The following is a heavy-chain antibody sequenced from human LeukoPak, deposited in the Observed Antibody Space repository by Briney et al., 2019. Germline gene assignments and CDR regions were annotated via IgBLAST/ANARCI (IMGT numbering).Heavy chain of an antibody. V-gene: IGHV1-2*02. D-gene: IGHD2-2*01. CDR3: ARDLGLIVVVPAATCFDP. CDR1: GYTFTGYY. CDR2: INPNSGGT. Sequence: ASVKVSCKASGYTFTGYYMHWVRQAPGQGLEWMGWINPNSGGTNYAQKFQGRVTMTRDTSISTAYMELSRLRSDDTAVYYCARDLGLIVVVPAATCFDPWGQGTLVTVSS. J-gene: IGHJ5*02.